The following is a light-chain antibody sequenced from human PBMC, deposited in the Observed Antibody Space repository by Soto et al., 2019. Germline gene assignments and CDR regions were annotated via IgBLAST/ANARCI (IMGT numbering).Light chain of an antibody. CDR2: DVS. V-gene: IGLV2-11*01. J-gene: IGLJ3*02. CDR1: SSDVGGYNY. CDR3: CSYAGFWV. Sequence: QAVVTQPRSVSGSPGQSVTISCTGTSSDVGGYNYVSWYQQHPGKAPKLMIYDVSKRPSGVPDRFSGSKSGNTASLTISGLQAEDEADYYCCSYAGFWVFGGGTKLTVL.